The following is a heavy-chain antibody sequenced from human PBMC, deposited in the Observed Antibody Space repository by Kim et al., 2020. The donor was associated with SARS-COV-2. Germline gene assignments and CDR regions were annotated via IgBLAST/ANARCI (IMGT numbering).Heavy chain of an antibody. CDR1: GYTFTDYY. CDR2: INPNSGGT. V-gene: IGHV1-2*04. CDR3: ARDGTTSGPPIDFDY. J-gene: IGHJ4*02. Sequence: ASVKVSCKASGYTFTDYYMHWVRQAPGQGLEWMGWINPNSGGTNYAQKFQGWVTMTRDTSISTAYMELSRLRSDDTAVYYCARDGTTSGPPIDFDYWGQGTLVTVSP. D-gene: IGHD6-19*01.